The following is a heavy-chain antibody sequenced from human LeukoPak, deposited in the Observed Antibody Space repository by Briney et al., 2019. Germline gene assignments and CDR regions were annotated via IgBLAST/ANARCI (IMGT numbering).Heavy chain of an antibody. D-gene: IGHD1-14*01. Sequence: GGSLRLSCAASGFTFSTYTMNWVRQAPGKGLEWVSSISSSSSYIHYADSVMGRLTISRDNAKNSLYLQMNSLTAEDTAVYYCARGNSGTFHYWGQGTLATVSS. CDR1: GFTFSTYT. J-gene: IGHJ4*02. CDR2: ISSSSSYI. V-gene: IGHV3-21*01. CDR3: ARGNSGTFHY.